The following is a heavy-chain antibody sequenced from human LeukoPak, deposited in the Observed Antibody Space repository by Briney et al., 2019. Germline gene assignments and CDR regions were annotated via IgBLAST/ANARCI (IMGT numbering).Heavy chain of an antibody. V-gene: IGHV1-18*01. CDR1: GYTFTSYG. CDR3: ARDGNAGDTYYYDSSGYSYY. J-gene: IGHJ4*02. Sequence: ASVKVSCKASGYTFTSYGISWVRQAPGQGLEWVGWISAYNGNTNYAQKLQGRVTMTTDTSTSTAYMELRSLRSDDTAVYYCARDGNAGDTYYYDSSGYSYYWGQGTLVTVPS. D-gene: IGHD3-22*01. CDR2: ISAYNGNT.